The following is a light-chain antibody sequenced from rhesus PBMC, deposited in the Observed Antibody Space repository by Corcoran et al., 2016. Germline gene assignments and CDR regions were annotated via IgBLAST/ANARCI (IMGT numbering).Light chain of an antibody. CDR2: RAS. CDR3: QQHYTFPYS. V-gene: IGKV1-69*01. Sequence: DIQMTQSPSSLSASVGVRVTISCRARQAISNWLAWYQQKPGKAPKLLIYRASNLDAGVPSRFTGSGSGTAFTLTISSLQPEDIASYYCQQHYTFPYSFGQGTKLEIK. J-gene: IGKJ2*01. CDR1: QAISNW.